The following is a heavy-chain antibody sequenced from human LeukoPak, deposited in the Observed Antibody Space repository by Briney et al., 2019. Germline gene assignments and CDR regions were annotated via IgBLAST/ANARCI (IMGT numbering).Heavy chain of an antibody. V-gene: IGHV3-48*01. Sequence: GGSLRLSCAASGFTFSTYAMDWVRQAPGKGLEWVSYPSSSSSVIYHADSVKGRFTISRDNSRTTLYLQIDGLRAEDTAVYYCAKFDIWGQGTMVTVSS. CDR3: AKFDI. J-gene: IGHJ3*02. CDR2: PSSSSSVI. CDR1: GFTFSTYA.